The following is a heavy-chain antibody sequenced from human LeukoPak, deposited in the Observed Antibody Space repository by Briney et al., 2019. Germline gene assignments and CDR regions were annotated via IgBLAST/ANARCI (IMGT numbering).Heavy chain of an antibody. CDR3: ARALVVGAGPTWFDP. CDR1: GDSINNYS. CDR2: IYNSGTT. Sequence: SATLSLTCTVSGDSINNYSWTWIRQSPGKYLEWIGYIYNSGTTNYNPSIKSRVTISVDTSKNQLSLSLSSVTAATPPSYYCARALVVGAGPTWFDPWGPGALVSVSS. J-gene: IGHJ5*02. D-gene: IGHD2-8*02. V-gene: IGHV4-59*01.